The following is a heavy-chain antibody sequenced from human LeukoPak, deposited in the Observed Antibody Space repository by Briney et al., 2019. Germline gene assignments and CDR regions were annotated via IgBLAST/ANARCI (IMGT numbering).Heavy chain of an antibody. D-gene: IGHD1-26*01. Sequence: KPGGSLRLSCAASGFTFSDYYMSWIRQAPGKGLEWVSYISSSGSTIYYASSVKGRFTISRDNDKHSLYLQMNSLRAEDTAVYYCVGIIVGASGGAFDIGARGTRVSV. CDR1: GFTFSDYY. J-gene: IGHJ3*02. V-gene: IGHV3-11*04. CDR3: VGIIVGASGGAFDI. CDR2: ISSSGSTI.